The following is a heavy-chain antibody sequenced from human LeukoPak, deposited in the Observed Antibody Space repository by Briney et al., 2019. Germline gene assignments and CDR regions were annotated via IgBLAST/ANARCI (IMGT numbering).Heavy chain of an antibody. CDR3: ARASMHVHHIYTEY. D-gene: IGHD2-21*01. V-gene: IGHV3-7*01. CDR2: IKQDGSER. J-gene: IGHJ1*01. Sequence: GGSLRLSCAASGFTYTNYWVSWFRQAPGQGLEWVASIKQDGSERYYVDSVKGRFTISRDNAKNSLFLQLNSQRVRDTGVYLCARASMHVHHIYTEYGGQGTLVTVPS. CDR1: GFTYTNYW.